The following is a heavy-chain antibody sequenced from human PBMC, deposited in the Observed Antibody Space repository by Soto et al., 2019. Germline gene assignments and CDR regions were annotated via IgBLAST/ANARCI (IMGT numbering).Heavy chain of an antibody. CDR2: IYGDDDK. CDR1: GFSLTTSGVG. J-gene: IGHJ4*02. V-gene: IGHV2-5*02. Sequence: QITLKEAGPTLVKPTQTLTLTCTFSGFSLTTSGVGVGWIRQPPGKAMEWLALIYGDDDKRYSPYLQSRITITKDTSKNQVVLTMTTMDPVDTATYYCAHRRYSNYLTYWGQGTLVTVSS. CDR3: AHRRYSNYLTY. D-gene: IGHD4-4*01.